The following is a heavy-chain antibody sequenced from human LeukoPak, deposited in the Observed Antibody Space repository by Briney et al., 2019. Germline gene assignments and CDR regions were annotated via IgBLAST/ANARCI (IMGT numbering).Heavy chain of an antibody. Sequence: GGSLRLSCAASGFTFSSYGMHWVRQAPGKGLEWVAFIRYDGSNKYYADSVKGRFTISRDNSKNTLYLQMNSLRAEDTAVYYGAKDEERDGYTFFDYWGQGTLVTVSS. J-gene: IGHJ4*02. CDR2: IRYDGSNK. D-gene: IGHD5-24*01. CDR1: GFTFSSYG. V-gene: IGHV3-30*02. CDR3: AKDEERDGYTFFDY.